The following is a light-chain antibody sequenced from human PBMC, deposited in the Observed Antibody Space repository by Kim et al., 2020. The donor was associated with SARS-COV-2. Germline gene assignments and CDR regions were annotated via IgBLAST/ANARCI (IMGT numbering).Light chain of an antibody. Sequence: EIVLTQSPGTLCLFPGERATLSCRASQSVNSIYLAWYQQRPGQPPRLLIYGGSSRATGIPDRFSGSGSGTDFTLTISRLEPEDFAVYYCQQYDSSLTFGGGTKVDIK. CDR3: QQYDSSLT. V-gene: IGKV3-20*01. CDR2: GGS. J-gene: IGKJ4*01. CDR1: QSVNSIY.